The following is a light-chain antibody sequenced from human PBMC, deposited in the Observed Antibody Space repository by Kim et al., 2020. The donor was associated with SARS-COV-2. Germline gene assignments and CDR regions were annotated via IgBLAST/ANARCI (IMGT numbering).Light chain of an antibody. CDR1: QSISSN. Sequence: EIVMTQSPATLSVSPGGRATLSCRASQSISSNLAWYQQKPGQAPRLLIYGASTRATGIPARFSGSGSGTEFTLIISSLQSEDFAVYFCQQYNTWYTFGQGTKLEI. CDR3: QQYNTWYT. V-gene: IGKV3-15*01. J-gene: IGKJ2*01. CDR2: GAS.